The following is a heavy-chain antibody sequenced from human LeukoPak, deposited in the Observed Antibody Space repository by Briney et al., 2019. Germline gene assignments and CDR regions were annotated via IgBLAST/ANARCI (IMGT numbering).Heavy chain of an antibody. CDR3: ARAPRRGGTFDY. V-gene: IGHV3-30*04. CDR2: ISYDGSNK. Sequence: PGGSLRLSCAASGFTFSSYAMHWVHQAPGKGLEWVAVISYDGSNKYYADSVKGRFTISRDNSKNTLYLQMNSLRAEDTAVYYCARAPRRGGTFDYWGQGTLVTVSS. J-gene: IGHJ4*02. D-gene: IGHD2-15*01. CDR1: GFTFSSYA.